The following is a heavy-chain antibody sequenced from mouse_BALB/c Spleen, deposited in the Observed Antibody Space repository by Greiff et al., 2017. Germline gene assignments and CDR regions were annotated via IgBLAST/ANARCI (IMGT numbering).Heavy chain of an antibody. J-gene: IGHJ4*01. Sequence: EVQVVESGGGLVQPGGSRKLSCAASGFTFSSFGMHWVRQAPEKGLEWVAYISSGSSTIYYADTVKGRFTISRDNPKNTLFLQMTSLRSEDTAMYYCARDGLDYAMDYWGQGTSVTVSS. CDR1: GFTFSSFG. CDR3: ARDGLDYAMDY. CDR2: ISSGSSTI. D-gene: IGHD4-1*01. V-gene: IGHV5-17*02.